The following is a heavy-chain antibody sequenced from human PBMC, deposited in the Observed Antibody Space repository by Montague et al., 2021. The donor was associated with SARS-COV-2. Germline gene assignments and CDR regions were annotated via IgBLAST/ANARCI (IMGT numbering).Heavy chain of an antibody. CDR2: IYYSGST. CDR1: VGSISSGGYY. CDR3: ARAGTITMIVVVIDAFDI. Sequence: TLSLTCTVSVGSISSGGYYWSWIRQHPGKGLEWIGYIYYSGSTSYNPSLKSRVTISVDTSKNLFSLKLSSVTAADTAVYYGARAGTITMIVVVIDAFDIWGQGTMVTVSP. V-gene: IGHV4-31*03. J-gene: IGHJ3*02. D-gene: IGHD3-22*01.